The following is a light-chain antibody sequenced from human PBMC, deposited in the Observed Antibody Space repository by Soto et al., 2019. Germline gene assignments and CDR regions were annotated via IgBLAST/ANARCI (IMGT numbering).Light chain of an antibody. CDR2: EVS. CDR1: SSDVGGYNF. Sequence: QSALTQPASVSGSPGQSITISCTGTSSDVGGYNFVSWYQHHPGKAPKLIIYEVSNRPSGVSYRFSGSKSGNTASLTISGLQPEDESDYYCASYGGRRTFEVFGGGTKLTVL. J-gene: IGLJ2*01. CDR3: ASYGGRRTFEV. V-gene: IGLV2-14*01.